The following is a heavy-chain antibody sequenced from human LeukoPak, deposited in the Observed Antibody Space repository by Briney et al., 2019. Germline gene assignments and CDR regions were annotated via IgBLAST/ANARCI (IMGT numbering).Heavy chain of an antibody. CDR3: VKRVGYNYDY. CDR1: GFTFSNYA. J-gene: IGHJ4*02. D-gene: IGHD5-24*01. V-gene: IGHV3-64D*09. CDR2: ITSDGSGT. Sequence: PGGSLRLSCSASGFTFSNYAMHWVRQAPGKGLEYVSSITSDGSGTSYADSVKGRFTISRDNSKNTLYLQMSSLRVEDTAVYYCVKRVGYNYDYWGQGTLVTVSS.